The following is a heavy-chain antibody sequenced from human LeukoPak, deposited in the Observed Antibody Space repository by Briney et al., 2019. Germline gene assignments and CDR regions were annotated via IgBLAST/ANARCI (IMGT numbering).Heavy chain of an antibody. CDR2: INSDGSST. Sequence: PGGSLRLSCAASGFTFSSYWMHWVRQAPGKGLVWASRINSDGSSTSYADSVKGRFTISRDNAKNTLYLQMNSLRAEDTAVYYCARDLRYYYDSSGFYGMDVWGQGTTVTVSS. D-gene: IGHD3-22*01. V-gene: IGHV3-74*01. J-gene: IGHJ6*02. CDR1: GFTFSSYW. CDR3: ARDLRYYYDSSGFYGMDV.